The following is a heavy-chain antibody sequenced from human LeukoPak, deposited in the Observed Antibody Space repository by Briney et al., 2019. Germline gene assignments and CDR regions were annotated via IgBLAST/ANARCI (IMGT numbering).Heavy chain of an antibody. J-gene: IGHJ5*02. CDR2: IKSKTDGGTT. CDR3: PTASFRGDNWFDP. V-gene: IGHV3-15*01. CDR1: GFTFSNAW. Sequence: PGGSLRLSCAASGFTFSNAWMSWVRQAPGKGLEWVGRIKSKTDGGTTDYAAPVKGRFTISRDDSKNTLYLQMNSLKTEDTAVYYCPTASFRGDNWFDPWGQGTLVTVSS. D-gene: IGHD3-10*01.